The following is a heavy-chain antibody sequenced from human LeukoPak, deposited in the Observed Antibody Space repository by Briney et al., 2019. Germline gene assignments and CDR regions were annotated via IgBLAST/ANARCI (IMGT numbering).Heavy chain of an antibody. CDR1: GGTFSSYA. Sequence: GSSVKDSCKASGGTFSSYAISWVRQAPGQGLEWMGGIIPIFGTANYAQKFQGRVTITTDESTSTAYMELSSLRSEDTAVYYCARGVRYFDWLLRPWGQGTLVTVPS. CDR3: ARGVRYFDWLLRP. CDR2: IIPIFGTA. D-gene: IGHD3-9*01. J-gene: IGHJ4*02. V-gene: IGHV1-69*05.